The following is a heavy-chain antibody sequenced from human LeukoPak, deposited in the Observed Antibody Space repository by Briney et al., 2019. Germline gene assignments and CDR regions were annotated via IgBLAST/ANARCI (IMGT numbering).Heavy chain of an antibody. CDR2: ISGSGGST. CDR1: GFTFSSYA. V-gene: IGHV3-23*01. J-gene: IGHJ4*02. CDR3: AKDRSYYDSSGYPSGG. D-gene: IGHD3-22*01. Sequence: GGSLRLSCAASGFTFSSYAMSWVRQAPGKGLEWVSAISGSGGSTYYADSVKGRFTISRDNSKNTLYLQMNSLRAEDTAVYYCAKDRSYYDSSGYPSGGWGQGTLVTVSS.